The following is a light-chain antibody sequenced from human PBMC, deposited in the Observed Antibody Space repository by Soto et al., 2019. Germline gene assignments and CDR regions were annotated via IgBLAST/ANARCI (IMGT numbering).Light chain of an antibody. V-gene: IGKV1-39*01. CDR3: QQCHATPLT. CDR1: QAISNY. J-gene: IGKJ5*01. CDR2: GAK. Sequence: QMTHSPSFLSASFGDRVTLPWRASQAISNYLNWYQQRQGKAPNLLIFGAKTLQSGVPSRFSGSGYGTDFNLTITTLQTEDVGIYYCQQCHATPLTFGQGTRLEI.